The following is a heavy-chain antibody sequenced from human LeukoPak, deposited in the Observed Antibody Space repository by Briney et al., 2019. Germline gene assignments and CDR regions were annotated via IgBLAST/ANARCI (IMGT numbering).Heavy chain of an antibody. CDR2: IYHSGST. CDR3: ARLSGAPVRHPIYHFDY. D-gene: IGHD2-2*02. CDR1: GYSISSGYY. V-gene: IGHV4-38-2*01. Sequence: SETLSLTCAVSGYSISSGYYWGWIRQSPGKGQEWIGNIYHSGSTYKNPSLKSRVTISLDTSKNQFSLKLSSVTAADTAMYYCARLSGAPVRHPIYHFDYWGQGTLVAVSS. J-gene: IGHJ4*02.